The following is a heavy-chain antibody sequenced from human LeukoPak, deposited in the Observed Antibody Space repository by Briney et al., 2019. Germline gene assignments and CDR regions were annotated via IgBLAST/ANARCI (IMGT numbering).Heavy chain of an antibody. CDR1: GGSFSGYY. CDR2: INHSGST. V-gene: IGHV4-34*01. J-gene: IGHJ5*02. Sequence: PSETLSLTCAVYGGSFSGYYWSWIRQPPGKGLEWIGEINHSGSTNYNTSLKSRVTISVDTSKNQFSLKLSSVTAADTAVYYCAKTIFGARGWFDPWGQGTLVTVSS. D-gene: IGHD3-3*01. CDR3: AKTIFGARGWFDP.